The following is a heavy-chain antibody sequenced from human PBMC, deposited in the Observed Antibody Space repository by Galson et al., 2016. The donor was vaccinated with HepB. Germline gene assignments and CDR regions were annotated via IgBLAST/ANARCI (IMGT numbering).Heavy chain of an antibody. CDR3: ARGEANWDGGGDNWLDP. V-gene: IGHV6-1*01. D-gene: IGHD7-27*01. J-gene: IGHJ5*02. CDR1: GDSVSTNSAV. Sequence: CAISGDSVSTNSAVWNWIRQSPSRGPEWLGRTYCRSKWWTYYALSVEGRITINPDTSKNQISLHLNSVTPEDTAVYYCARGEANWDGGGDNWLDPWGQGTLVTVSS. CDR2: TYCRSKWWT.